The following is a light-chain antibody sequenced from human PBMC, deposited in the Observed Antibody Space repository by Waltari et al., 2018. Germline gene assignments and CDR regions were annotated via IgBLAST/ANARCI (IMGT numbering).Light chain of an antibody. J-gene: IGKJ1*01. CDR2: DAS. CDR1: QTINNK. V-gene: IGKV3-15*01. CDR3: QRHDDWPWT. Sequence: EVVMTQSPVTLYMSTGERATLPCRASQTINNKLAWYQQKPGQTPSLLIYDASTRPTGIPARFSGSGSGTEFTLTINSLQSEDFAVYYCQRHDDWPWTFGQGTKVEIK.